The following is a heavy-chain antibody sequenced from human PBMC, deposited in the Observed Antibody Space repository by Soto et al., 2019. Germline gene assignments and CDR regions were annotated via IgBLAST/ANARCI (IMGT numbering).Heavy chain of an antibody. D-gene: IGHD3-10*01. J-gene: IGHJ6*02. CDR3: ARRVFYGSGSYYNSHYYYGMDV. CDR2: IYPGDSDT. V-gene: IGHV5-51*01. CDR1: GYKVSTWHNFTSYW. Sequence: GESLKSSCMGSGYKVSTWHNFTSYWIAWVRQMPGEGLEWMGIIYPGDSDTRYSPSFQGQVTISADKSINSVYLQWSSLKASDTATYYCARRVFYGSGSYYNSHYYYGMDVWGQGTTVTVSS.